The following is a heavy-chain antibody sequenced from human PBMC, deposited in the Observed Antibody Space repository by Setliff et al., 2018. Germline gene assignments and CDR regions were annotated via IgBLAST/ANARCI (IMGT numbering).Heavy chain of an antibody. J-gene: IGHJ4*02. Sequence: ASVKVSCKTSGYTFTNFCISCVRQAPGQGLEWMGWISGYNGNTNYAQKFQSRVTMTTDTFTNTAYMELRSLRSDDTAVYYCSRDRGLEADVVSLINMGDFWGQGTLVTVSS. CDR2: ISGYNGNT. D-gene: IGHD2-21*01. CDR1: GYTFTNFC. V-gene: IGHV1-18*01. CDR3: SRDRGLEADVVSLINMGDF.